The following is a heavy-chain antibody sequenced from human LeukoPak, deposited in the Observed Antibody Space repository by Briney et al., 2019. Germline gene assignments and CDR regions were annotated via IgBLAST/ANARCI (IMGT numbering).Heavy chain of an antibody. Sequence: GGSLTLSCAASGFTFSSYEMNWVRQAPGKGLEWVSYISSGGETIYYADSVNGRFTISRDNAKNSLYLQMNSLRGEDTAVYYCARDARSVRGVIPYFDYWGQGTLVTVSS. CDR1: GFTFSSYE. J-gene: IGHJ4*02. CDR3: ARDARSVRGVIPYFDY. D-gene: IGHD3-10*01. V-gene: IGHV3-48*03. CDR2: ISSGGETI.